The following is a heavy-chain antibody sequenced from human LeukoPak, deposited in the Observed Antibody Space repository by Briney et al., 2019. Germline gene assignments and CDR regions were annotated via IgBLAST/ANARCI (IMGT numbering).Heavy chain of an antibody. Sequence: PGGSLRLSCAASGFTFSSYAMSWVRQAPGKGLEWVSAISGSGGSTYYADSVKGRFTISRDNAKNSLYLQMNSLRAEDTALYYCAKVAPRVYGSGGGYFDYWGQGTLVTVSS. D-gene: IGHD3-10*01. CDR3: AKVAPRVYGSGGGYFDY. CDR2: ISGSGGST. V-gene: IGHV3-23*01. J-gene: IGHJ4*02. CDR1: GFTFSSYA.